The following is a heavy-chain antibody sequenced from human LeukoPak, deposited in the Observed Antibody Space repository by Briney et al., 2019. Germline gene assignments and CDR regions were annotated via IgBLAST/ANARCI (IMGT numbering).Heavy chain of an antibody. J-gene: IGHJ3*02. Sequence: SQTLSLTCTVSGDSISSGDYYWSWIRQPAGKGLEWIGRIYTSGSTNYNPSLKSRVTISVDTSNNQFSLKLTSVTAADTAVYYCARGPYKYDGSGAFDIWGQGTMVTVSS. CDR1: GDSISSGDYY. CDR3: ARGPYKYDGSGAFDI. V-gene: IGHV4-61*02. CDR2: IYTSGST. D-gene: IGHD3-22*01.